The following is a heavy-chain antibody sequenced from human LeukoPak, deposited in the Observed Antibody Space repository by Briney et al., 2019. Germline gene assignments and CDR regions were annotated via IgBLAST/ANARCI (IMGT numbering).Heavy chain of an antibody. CDR1: GFPFSSYG. V-gene: IGHV3-30*18. CDR3: AKDRYTGGDYYYGIDA. Sequence: GGSLRLSCAASGFPFSSYGIHWVRQAPGKGLEWVAVISFDGANAHYADSVKGRFTISRDNSNNALFLDMNSLRAEDTAVYYCAKDRYTGGDYYYGIDAWGQGTTVTVSS. J-gene: IGHJ6*02. D-gene: IGHD3-16*02. CDR2: ISFDGANA.